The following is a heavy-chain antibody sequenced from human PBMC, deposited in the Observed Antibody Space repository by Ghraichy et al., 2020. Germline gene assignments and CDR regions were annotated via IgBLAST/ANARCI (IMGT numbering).Heavy chain of an antibody. V-gene: IGHV1-18*01. CDR3: ARDVLGGSGWYADY. Sequence: ASVKVSCKTGRERVSTFATRCKRECRLQRPERKGWINAYNGKTKNAQKFQDRLTMSTDTSTTTAYMDLKSLRSDDTAVYYCARDVLGGSGWYADYWGQGTLVTVSS. J-gene: IGHJ4*02. CDR1: RERVSTFA. CDR2: INAYNGKT. D-gene: IGHD6-19*01.